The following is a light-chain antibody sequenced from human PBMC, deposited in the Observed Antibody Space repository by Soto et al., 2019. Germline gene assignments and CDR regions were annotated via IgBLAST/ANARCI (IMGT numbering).Light chain of an antibody. CDR2: GAS. Sequence: EIVMTQSPATLSVSPGERATLSCRASQSVSPNLAWYQQKPGQPPTLLIYGASTRATGIPARFSGSGSGTEFTLSISSLQSEDFAVYYCQQYHNWPPWTFGQGTKVEVK. J-gene: IGKJ1*01. CDR3: QQYHNWPPWT. V-gene: IGKV3-15*01. CDR1: QSVSPN.